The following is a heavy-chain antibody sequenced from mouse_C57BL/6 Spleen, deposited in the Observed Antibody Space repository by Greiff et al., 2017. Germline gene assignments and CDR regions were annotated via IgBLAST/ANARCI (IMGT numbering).Heavy chain of an antibody. CDR2: IYPGAGDT. J-gene: IGHJ2*01. Sequence: VKLLESGAELVKPGASVKISCKASGYAFSSYWMNWVKQRPGKGLEWIGQIYPGAGDTNYNGKFKGKATLTADKSSSTAYMQLSSLTSEDTAVYFCARRNDWVDYWGQGTTLTVSS. V-gene: IGHV1-80*01. CDR1: GYAFSSYW. D-gene: IGHD4-1*01. CDR3: ARRNDWVDY.